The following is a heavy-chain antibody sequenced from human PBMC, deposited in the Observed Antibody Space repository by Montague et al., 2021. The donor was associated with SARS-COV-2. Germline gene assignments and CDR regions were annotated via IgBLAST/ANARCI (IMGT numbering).Heavy chain of an antibody. Sequence: SETLSLTCAVYGGPFSTYYWAWIRQSPGQGLEWIGNIDHSGNTNYDPSLKSRVSISVDTSSSQFSLYLTSVTAADAAVSYCARDQTVLEWIWYGMDVWGPGTTVTVSS. CDR1: GGPFSTYY. D-gene: IGHD3-3*01. CDR3: ARDQTVLEWIWYGMDV. J-gene: IGHJ6*02. V-gene: IGHV4-34*01. CDR2: IDHSGNT.